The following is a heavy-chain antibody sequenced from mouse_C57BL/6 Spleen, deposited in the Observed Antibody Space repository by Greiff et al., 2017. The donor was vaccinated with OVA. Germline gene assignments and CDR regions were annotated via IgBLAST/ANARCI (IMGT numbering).Heavy chain of an antibody. D-gene: IGHD2-4*01. CDR2: IYPGSGST. J-gene: IGHJ1*03. CDR3: ARGDDYDEGNFDV. Sequence: VQLQQPGAELVKPGASVKMSCKASGYTFTSYWITWVKQRPGQGLEWIGDIYPGSGSTNYNEKFKSKATLTVDTSSSTAYMQLSSLTSEDSAVYYCARGDDYDEGNFDVWGTGTTVTVSS. CDR1: GYTFTSYW. V-gene: IGHV1-55*01.